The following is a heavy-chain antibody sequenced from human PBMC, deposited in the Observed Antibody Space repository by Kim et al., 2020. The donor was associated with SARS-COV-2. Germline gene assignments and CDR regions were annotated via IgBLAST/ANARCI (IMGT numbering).Heavy chain of an antibody. CDR3: VKDLRVPDAWGGVV. J-gene: IGHJ4*02. CDR2: ISWSSGRI. CDR1: GFTFDDCA. D-gene: IGHD3-16*01. Sequence: GGSLRLSCAASGFTFDDCAMHWVRQAPGKGLEWVSGISWSSGRIAYADSVKGRFTISRDNAKNSVYLQMNSLRAEDTALYYCVKDLRVPDAWGGVVWGQGPALRVSS. V-gene: IGHV3-9*01.